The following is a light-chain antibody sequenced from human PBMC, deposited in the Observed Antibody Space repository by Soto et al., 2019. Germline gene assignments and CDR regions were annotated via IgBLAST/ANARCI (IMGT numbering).Light chain of an antibody. CDR2: GAF. CDR1: PSVTNY. J-gene: IGKJ5*01. V-gene: IGKV3-11*01. Sequence: EIVLTQSPATLSLSPRERATLSCRASPSVTNYLAWYQQKPGQPPRLLIYGAFNRAAGIPARFSGSGSGTDFTLTTSSLEPEDSAVYYCQQRNIWPPVTFGQGTRLEIK. CDR3: QQRNIWPPVT.